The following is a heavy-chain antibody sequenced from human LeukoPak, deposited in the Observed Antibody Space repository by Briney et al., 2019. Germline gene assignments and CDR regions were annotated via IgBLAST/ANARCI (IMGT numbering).Heavy chain of an antibody. D-gene: IGHD3-3*01. CDR2: IYYSGST. Sequence: SETLSLTCTVSGGSISSYYWSWIRQPTGKGLEWIGYIYYSGSTNYNPSLKSRVTIPVDTSKNQFSLKLSSVTAADTAVYYCARVSAVLRFLEWGIDAFDIWGQGTMVTVSS. CDR3: ARVSAVLRFLEWGIDAFDI. V-gene: IGHV4-59*01. J-gene: IGHJ3*02. CDR1: GGSISSYY.